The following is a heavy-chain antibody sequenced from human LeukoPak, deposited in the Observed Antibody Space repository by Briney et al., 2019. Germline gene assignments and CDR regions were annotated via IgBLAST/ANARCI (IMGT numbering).Heavy chain of an antibody. D-gene: IGHD3-22*01. J-gene: IGHJ5*02. CDR2: MSASGST. CDR3: AMVYYYDSSGYYLFDP. V-gene: IGHV4-4*07. CDR1: GGSISSYY. Sequence: PSETLSLTCTVSGGSISSYYCSWIRQPAGRGLEWIGRMSASGSTNYSPSLKSRVTMSVDTSKNQFSLRLNSVTAADTAVYYCAMVYYYDSSGYYLFDPCGQGALVTVSS.